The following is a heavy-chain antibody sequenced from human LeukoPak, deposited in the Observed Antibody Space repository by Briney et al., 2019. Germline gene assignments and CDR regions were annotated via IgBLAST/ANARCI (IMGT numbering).Heavy chain of an antibody. J-gene: IGHJ6*02. D-gene: IGHD2-2*01. Sequence: PGASLRLSCAASGFTFSSYAMSWVRQAPGKGLEWVSAISGSGGNTYYADSVKGRFTISRDNSKNTLYLQMNSLRAEDTAVYYCAKSPANYYYYGMGVWGQGTTVTVSS. CDR3: AKSPANYYYYGMGV. V-gene: IGHV3-23*01. CDR2: ISGSGGNT. CDR1: GFTFSSYA.